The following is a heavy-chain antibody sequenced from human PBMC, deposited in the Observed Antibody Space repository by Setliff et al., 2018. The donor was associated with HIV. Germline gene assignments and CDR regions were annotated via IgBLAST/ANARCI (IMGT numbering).Heavy chain of an antibody. V-gene: IGHV4-38-2*01. Sequence: PSETLSLTCAVSGYSISTAYYWAWIRQSPGKGLEWIGGFHHSGSAHYNPSLKSRVTISGQTSKNQFPLTLTSVTAADTAIYYCARQGAGYYYDSSDYYTGNGFDMWGQGTMVTVSS. CDR3: ARQGAGYYYDSSDYYTGNGFDM. J-gene: IGHJ3*02. D-gene: IGHD3-22*01. CDR2: FHHSGSA. CDR1: GYSISTAYY.